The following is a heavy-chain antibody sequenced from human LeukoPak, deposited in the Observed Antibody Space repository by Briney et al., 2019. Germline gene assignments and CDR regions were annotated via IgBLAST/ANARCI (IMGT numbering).Heavy chain of an antibody. CDR1: GFTFSTYG. CDR3: ATYSGYDRIFDY. Sequence: GGSLRLSCAASGFTFSTYGMNGVRQAPGKVLEWVSYISGSSSAINYADSVKGRFTISRDNAKNSLYLQMNSLRAGDTAVYYCATYSGYDRIFDYWGQGTLVTVSS. V-gene: IGHV3-48*01. D-gene: IGHD5-12*01. CDR2: ISGSSSAI. J-gene: IGHJ4*02.